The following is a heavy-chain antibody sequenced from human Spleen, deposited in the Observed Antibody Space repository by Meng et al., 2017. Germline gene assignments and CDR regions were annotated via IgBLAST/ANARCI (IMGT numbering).Heavy chain of an antibody. CDR2: INPKSGYT. J-gene: IGHJ4*02. CDR3: ARDEDISAAGKLFGDY. D-gene: IGHD6-25*01. V-gene: IGHV1-2*06. Sequence: QVPLAQSLAGVNTPGASTNGSYQPSGYNFPDYDIHWLRRAPGQVPRGMGRINPKSGYTHYAQKFQAKVTMTGDTSINTAYRELSGLRPDDTAMYYCARDEDISAAGKLFGDYWGQGTLVTVSS. CDR1: GYNFPDYD.